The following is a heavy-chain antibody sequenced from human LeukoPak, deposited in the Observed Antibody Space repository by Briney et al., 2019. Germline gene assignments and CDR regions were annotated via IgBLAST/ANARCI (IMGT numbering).Heavy chain of an antibody. CDR3: ASEPYSNYDYYYYMDV. Sequence: SETLSLTCTVSGGSISSSSYYWGWIRQPPGKGLEWIVIIYYSGSTYYNPSLKSRVTISVDTSKNQFSLKLSSVTAADTAVYYCASEPYSNYDYYYYMDVWGKGTTVTVSS. CDR2: IYYSGST. J-gene: IGHJ6*03. CDR1: GGSISSSSYY. V-gene: IGHV4-39*01. D-gene: IGHD4-11*01.